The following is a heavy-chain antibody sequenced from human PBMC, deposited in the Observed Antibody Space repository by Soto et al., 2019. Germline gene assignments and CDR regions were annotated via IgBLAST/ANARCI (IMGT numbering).Heavy chain of an antibody. CDR1: GFTFSSYS. V-gene: IGHV3-21*01. J-gene: IGHJ3*02. D-gene: IGHD1-7*01. CDR2: ISSSSSYI. Sequence: GESLKISCAASGFTFSSYSMNWVRQAPGKGLEWVSSISSSSSYIYYADSVKGRFTISRDNAKNSLYLQMNSLRAEDTAVYYCARDTPPGENYDAFDIWGQGTMVTVSS. CDR3: ARDTPPGENYDAFDI.